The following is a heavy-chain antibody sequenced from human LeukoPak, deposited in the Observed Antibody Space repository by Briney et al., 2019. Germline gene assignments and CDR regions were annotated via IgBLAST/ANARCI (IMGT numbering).Heavy chain of an antibody. Sequence: SETLSLTCAASGGSISSGGYSWSWIRQPPGKGLEWIGYIYHSGSTYYNPSLKSRVTISVDRSKNQFSLKLSSVTAADTAVYYCARGGPIENWFDPWGQGTLVTVSS. CDR1: GGSISSGGYS. CDR3: ARGGPIENWFDP. J-gene: IGHJ5*02. CDR2: IYHSGST. D-gene: IGHD1-26*01. V-gene: IGHV4-30-2*01.